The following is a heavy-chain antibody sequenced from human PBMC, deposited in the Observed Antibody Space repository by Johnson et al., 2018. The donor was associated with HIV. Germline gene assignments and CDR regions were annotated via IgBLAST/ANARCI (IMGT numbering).Heavy chain of an antibody. CDR2: IKSKTDGGTT. J-gene: IGHJ3*02. V-gene: IGHV3-15*01. CDR3: ARDFKPTYYYDRVVVLGRSEAFDI. CDR1: GFTFSIVW. D-gene: IGHD3-22*01. Sequence: VRLVESGGGLIEPGGSLRLSCAASGFTFSIVWMHWVRQAPGKGLEWVGRIKSKTDGGTTDHAAPVKGRFSISRDDSKNTLYLQMNSLRAEDTAVYYCARDFKPTYYYDRVVVLGRSEAFDIWGQGTMVTVSS.